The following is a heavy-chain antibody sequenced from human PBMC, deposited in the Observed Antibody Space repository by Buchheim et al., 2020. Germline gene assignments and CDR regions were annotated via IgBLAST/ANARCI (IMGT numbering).Heavy chain of an antibody. V-gene: IGHV3-7*03. CDR3: AREAYSSGREGSWFDP. J-gene: IGHJ5*02. CDR2: IKQDGSEK. Sequence: EVQLVESGGGLVQPGGSLKLSCAASGFTFSSYWMSWVRQAPGKGLEWVANIKQDGSEKYYVDSVKGRFTISRDKAKNSLYLQMNSLRAEDTAVYYCAREAYSSGREGSWFDPWGQGTL. D-gene: IGHD6-19*01. CDR1: GFTFSSYW.